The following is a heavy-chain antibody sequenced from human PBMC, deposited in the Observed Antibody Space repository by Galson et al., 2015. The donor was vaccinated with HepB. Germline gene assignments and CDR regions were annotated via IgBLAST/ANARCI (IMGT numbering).Heavy chain of an antibody. CDR3: ARDFFGSGAISPTDY. Sequence: SLRLSCAASGFTFTNYAMHWVRQAPGKGLEWVSAITASGGSTYYADSVKGRFTASRDNSKNTLYLHMNSLRAEDTALYYCARDFFGSGAISPTDYWGQGIHVTVSS. D-gene: IGHD2/OR15-2a*01. V-gene: IGHV3-23*01. J-gene: IGHJ4*02. CDR2: ITASGGST. CDR1: GFTFTNYA.